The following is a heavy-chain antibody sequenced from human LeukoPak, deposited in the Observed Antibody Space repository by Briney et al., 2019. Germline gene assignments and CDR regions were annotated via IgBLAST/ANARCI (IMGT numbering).Heavy chain of an antibody. Sequence: AGTLRLSCAASGFTFSSYEMNWVRQAPGKGLEWVSYISSSDSTIYYADSVKGRFTISRDNSKNTLYLQMNSLRAEDTAVYYCARDPYSSSWYPYYYYGMDVWGQGTTVTVSS. CDR1: GFTFSSYE. CDR3: ARDPYSSSWYPYYYYGMDV. CDR2: ISSSDSTI. D-gene: IGHD6-13*01. J-gene: IGHJ6*02. V-gene: IGHV3-48*03.